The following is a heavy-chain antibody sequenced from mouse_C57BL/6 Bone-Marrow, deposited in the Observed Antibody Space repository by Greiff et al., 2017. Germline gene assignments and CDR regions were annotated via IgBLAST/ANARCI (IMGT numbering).Heavy chain of an antibody. J-gene: IGHJ3*01. CDR2: IHPNSGST. CDR1: GYTFTSYW. Sequence: QVQLKQPGAELVKPGASVKLSCKASGYTFTSYWMHWVKQRPGQGLEWIGMIHPNSGSTNYNEKFKGKATLTADKSSSTAYMELRSLTSEDSAVYFCARALRSAWFAYWGQGTLVTVSA. V-gene: IGHV1-64*01. CDR3: ARALRSAWFAY. D-gene: IGHD1-1*01.